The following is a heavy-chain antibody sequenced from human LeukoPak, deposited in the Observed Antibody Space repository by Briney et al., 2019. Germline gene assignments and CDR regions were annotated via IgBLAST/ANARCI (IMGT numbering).Heavy chain of an antibody. D-gene: IGHD4-17*01. CDR2: IYYSGST. J-gene: IGHJ4*02. CDR1: GGSISSYY. CDR3: ARGPYGDSVGY. Sequence: SETLSLTCTVSGGSISSYYWSWIRQPPGKGLEWIEYIYYSGSTNYNPSLKSRVTISVDTSKNQFSLKLSSVTAADTAVYYCARGPYGDSVGYWGQGTLVTVSS. V-gene: IGHV4-59*01.